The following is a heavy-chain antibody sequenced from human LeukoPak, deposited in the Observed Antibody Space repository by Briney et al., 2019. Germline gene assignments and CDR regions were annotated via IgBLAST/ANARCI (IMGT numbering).Heavy chain of an antibody. J-gene: IGHJ4*02. CDR3: ARKNYYDSSGCDY. CDR1: GFTFSSYW. Sequence: PGGSLRLPCAASGFTFSSYWMHWVRQAPGKGLVWVSRINSDGSSTSYADSVKGRFTISRDNAKNTLHLQMNSLRAEDTAVYYCARKNYYDSSGCDYWGQGTLVTVSS. CDR2: INSDGSST. V-gene: IGHV3-74*01. D-gene: IGHD3-22*01.